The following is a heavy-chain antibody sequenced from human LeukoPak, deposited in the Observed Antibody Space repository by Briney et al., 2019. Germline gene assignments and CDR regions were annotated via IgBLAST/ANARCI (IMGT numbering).Heavy chain of an antibody. CDR1: GGTFSGYA. D-gene: IGHD6-13*01. J-gene: IGHJ5*02. CDR3: ARVLGQQLVRGWFDP. Sequence: SVKVSCKASGGTFSGYAISWVRQAPGQGLEWMGGIIPIFGTANYAQKFQGRVTITTDESTSTAYMELSSLRSEDTAVYYCARVLGQQLVRGWFDPWGQGTLVTVSS. CDR2: IIPIFGTA. V-gene: IGHV1-69*05.